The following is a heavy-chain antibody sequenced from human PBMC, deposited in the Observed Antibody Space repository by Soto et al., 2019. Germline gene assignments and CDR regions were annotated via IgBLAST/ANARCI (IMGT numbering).Heavy chain of an antibody. CDR2: INHSGST. CDR1: GGSFSGYY. Sequence: QVQLQQWGAGLLKPSETLSLTCAVYGGSFSGYYWNWIRQPPGKGLEWIVEINHSGSTNYNPSLKSRVTLSVDTSKNQFSLKLSSVTAAATAVYYWARGWGRIFDYWGQGTLVPVSS. V-gene: IGHV4-34*01. J-gene: IGHJ4*02. CDR3: ARGWGRIFDY. D-gene: IGHD7-27*01.